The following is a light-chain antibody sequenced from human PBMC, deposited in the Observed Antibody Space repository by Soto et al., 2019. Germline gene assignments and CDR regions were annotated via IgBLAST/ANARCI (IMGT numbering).Light chain of an antibody. CDR1: SSDVGTYNY. J-gene: IGLJ3*02. V-gene: IGLV2-8*01. CDR3: ASYAGSYNWV. Sequence: QSALTQPPSASGSPGQSVTISCTGTSSDVGTYNYVSWYQQRPGKAPKLMIFEVTRRPSGVPDRFSGSKSGTTASLTVSGLQAEDEAYYYCASYAGSYNWVFGGGTKVTVL. CDR2: EVT.